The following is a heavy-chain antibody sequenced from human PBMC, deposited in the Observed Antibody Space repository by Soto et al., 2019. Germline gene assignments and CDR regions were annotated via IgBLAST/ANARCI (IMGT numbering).Heavy chain of an antibody. CDR3: ARDGHYYDTSAYSY. CDR2: IYIDGAT. D-gene: IGHD3-22*01. J-gene: IGHJ4*02. Sequence: GGSLRLSCGASGFSVSSNYMSWVRQAPGKGLEWVSVIYIDGATYYADSVRGRFSISRDNSKNTLYLQMNSLRAEDTAVYYCARDGHYYDTSAYSYWGQGTLVTVSS. CDR1: GFSVSSNY. V-gene: IGHV3-53*01.